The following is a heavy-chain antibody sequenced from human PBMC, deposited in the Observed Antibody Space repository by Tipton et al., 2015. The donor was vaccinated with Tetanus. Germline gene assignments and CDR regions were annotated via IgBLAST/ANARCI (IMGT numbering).Heavy chain of an antibody. CDR3: ARIGVSTDAYYFDF. CDR2: VYSGGSF. D-gene: IGHD3-16*01. CDR1: GDSIGSSGYF. Sequence: LRLSCTVSGDSIGSSGYFWSWIRQAPGKGLEWIGHVYSGGSFDYTPPLESRLTLSMDTSKNSFSLKLTSVTPADTALYYCARIGVSTDAYYFDFWGPGTLVTVSS. V-gene: IGHV4-31*03. J-gene: IGHJ4*02.